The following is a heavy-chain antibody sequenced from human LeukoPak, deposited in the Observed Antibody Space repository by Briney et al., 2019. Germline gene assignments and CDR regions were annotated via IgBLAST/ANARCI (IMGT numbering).Heavy chain of an antibody. J-gene: IGHJ4*02. Sequence: PGGSLRLSCAASGFTFSSYGMHWVRQAPGKGLEWVAVIWYDGSNKYYADSVKGRFTISRDNSKNTLYLQMNSLRAEDTAVYYCAREEGVRGLPDYWGQGTLVTVSS. V-gene: IGHV3-33*01. D-gene: IGHD2-15*01. CDR2: IWYDGSNK. CDR3: AREEGVRGLPDY. CDR1: GFTFSSYG.